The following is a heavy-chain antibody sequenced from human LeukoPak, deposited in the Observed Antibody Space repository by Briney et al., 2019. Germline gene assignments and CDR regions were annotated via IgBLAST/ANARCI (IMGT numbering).Heavy chain of an antibody. Sequence: GGCLRLSCAASGFPVSRNFMSWVRQAPGKGLEWVSVIYSGGTTEYADSVKGRFIISRDNSKNTLYLQMNSLRAEDTAVYYCARDGYGYNYMDVWGKGTTVTVS. CDR3: ARDGYGYNYMDV. CDR1: GFPVSRNF. V-gene: IGHV3-53*01. CDR2: IYSGGTT. D-gene: IGHD1-1*01. J-gene: IGHJ6*03.